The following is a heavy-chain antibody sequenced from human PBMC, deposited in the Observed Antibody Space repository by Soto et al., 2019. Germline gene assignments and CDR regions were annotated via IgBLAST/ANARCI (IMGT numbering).Heavy chain of an antibody. CDR3: VDSSGYYHFDY. Sequence: SETLCLTCPVSGGSISRSSYYWGWLRQPPGKGLEWIGSIYYSGSTYYNPSLKSRVTISVDTSKNQFSLKLSSVTAADAAVYYCVDSSGYYHFDYWGQGTLVNLSS. D-gene: IGHD3-22*01. V-gene: IGHV4-39*01. J-gene: IGHJ4*02. CDR1: GGSISRSSYY. CDR2: IYYSGST.